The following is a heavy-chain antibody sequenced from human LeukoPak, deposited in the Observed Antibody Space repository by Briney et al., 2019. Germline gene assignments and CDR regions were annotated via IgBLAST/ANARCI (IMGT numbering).Heavy chain of an antibody. V-gene: IGHV3-48*01. D-gene: IGHD3-10*01. CDR2: ISSASNTI. Sequence: PGESLRLSCAASAFTFSSYSMNWVRQAPGKGLEWVSYISSASNTIYYADSVKGRFTISRDNAKNSLYLQMNSLRAEDTAMYYCARDGWFRDYNWFDPWGQGTLVTVSS. J-gene: IGHJ5*02. CDR1: AFTFSSYS. CDR3: ARDGWFRDYNWFDP.